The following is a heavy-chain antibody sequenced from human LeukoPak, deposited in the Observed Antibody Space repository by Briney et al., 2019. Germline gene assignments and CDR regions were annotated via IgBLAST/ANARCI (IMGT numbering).Heavy chain of an antibody. Sequence: GESLKISCKGSGYSFTNYWIGWVRQTPGKGLEWMGIIYPGDSDTRYSPSFQGQVTISADKSTSTAYLQWNSLKASDTAMYFCARIINWGFFYWGQGTLVTVSS. D-gene: IGHD7-27*01. CDR3: ARIINWGFFY. J-gene: IGHJ4*02. V-gene: IGHV5-51*01. CDR1: GYSFTNYW. CDR2: IYPGDSDT.